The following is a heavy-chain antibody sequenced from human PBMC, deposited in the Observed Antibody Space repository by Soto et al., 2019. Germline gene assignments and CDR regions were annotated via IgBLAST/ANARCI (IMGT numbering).Heavy chain of an antibody. V-gene: IGHV1-69*01. CDR1: GGTLSYNT. CDR2: IVTVFGTA. J-gene: IGHJ6*02. Sequence: QVQLVQSGADVKKPGSSVKISCKASGGTLSYNTFSWVRQAPGQGLEWMGGIVTVFGTANHAQKFQGRVTITADESTKTAYMELNSLISDDTAVYYCARKGTYSISQFGMHAWVHGTTVTVSS. CDR3: ARKGTYSISQFGMHA. D-gene: IGHD6-13*01.